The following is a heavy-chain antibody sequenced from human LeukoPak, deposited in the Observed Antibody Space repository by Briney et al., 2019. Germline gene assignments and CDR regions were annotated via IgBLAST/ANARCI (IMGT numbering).Heavy chain of an antibody. CDR2: ISGSGGST. D-gene: IGHD3-9*01. Sequence: GGSLRLSCAASGFTFSSYAMSWVRQAPGKGLEWVSAISGSGGSTYYADSVKGRFTISRDNSKNTLYLQMNSLRAEDTAVYYCAKDNGGYDILTGNYMDVWGKGTTVTVSS. J-gene: IGHJ6*03. V-gene: IGHV3-23*01. CDR3: AKDNGGYDILTGNYMDV. CDR1: GFTFSSYA.